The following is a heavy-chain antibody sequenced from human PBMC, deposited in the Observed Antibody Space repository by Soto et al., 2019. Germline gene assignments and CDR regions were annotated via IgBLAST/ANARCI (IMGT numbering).Heavy chain of an antibody. CDR2: INPYTGGT. CDR3: ATQFHHCGGDCYRGPYFGMDV. Sequence: ASVEVSCKASGYTFTGYYVLWVRQAPGQGPECMGWINPYTGGTNYAQKFQGRVTMTRDTSIGTAYMELSKLISDDTAVYYCATQFHHCGGDCYRGPYFGMDVWGQGTTVTVSS. J-gene: IGHJ6*02. V-gene: IGHV1-2*02. CDR1: GYTFTGYY. D-gene: IGHD2-21*02.